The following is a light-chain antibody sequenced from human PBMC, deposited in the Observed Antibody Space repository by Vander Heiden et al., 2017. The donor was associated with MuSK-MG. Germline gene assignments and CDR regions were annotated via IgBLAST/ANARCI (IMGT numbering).Light chain of an antibody. CDR2: RAS. CDR1: QSIGTW. J-gene: IGKJ1*01. CDR3: QQESSRSWP. V-gene: IGKV1-5*03. Sequence: DIQMTQYPSTVSASVGDRVTITCRASQSIGTWLAWYQQKPGKAPNLLIYRASSLESGVPSRFSGSGSGTEFTLTISSLQPDDFASYYCQQESSRSWPFGQGTKVEIK.